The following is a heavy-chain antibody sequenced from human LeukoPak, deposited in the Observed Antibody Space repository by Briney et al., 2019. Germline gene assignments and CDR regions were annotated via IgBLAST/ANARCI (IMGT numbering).Heavy chain of an antibody. CDR3: ARQGTALKPYDYVWGSYRTNWFDP. V-gene: IGHV4-34*01. D-gene: IGHD3-16*02. J-gene: IGHJ5*02. CDR1: GGSFSGYY. CDR2: INHSGST. Sequence: PSETLSLTCAVYGGSFSGYYWSWIRQPPGKGLEWIGEINHSGSTNYNPSLKSRVTISVDTSKNQFSLKLSSVTAADTAVYYCARQGTALKPYDYVWGSYRTNWFDPWGQGTLVTVSS.